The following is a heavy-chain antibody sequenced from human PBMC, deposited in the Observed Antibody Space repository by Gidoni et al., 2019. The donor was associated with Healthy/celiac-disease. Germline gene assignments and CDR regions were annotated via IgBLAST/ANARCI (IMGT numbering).Heavy chain of an antibody. Sequence: QVQLVESGGGVVQPGRSLRLSCAASGFTFSSYAMHWVRQAPGKGLEWVAVISYDGSNKYYADSVKGRFTISRDNSNNTLYLQMNSLRAEDTAVYYCARDVMVTMVRGPRAHYGMDVWGQGTTVTVSS. D-gene: IGHD3-10*01. CDR1: GFTFSSYA. J-gene: IGHJ6*02. V-gene: IGHV3-30-3*01. CDR2: ISYDGSNK. CDR3: ARDVMVTMVRGPRAHYGMDV.